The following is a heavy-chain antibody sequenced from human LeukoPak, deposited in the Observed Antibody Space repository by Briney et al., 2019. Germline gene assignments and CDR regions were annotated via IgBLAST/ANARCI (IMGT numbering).Heavy chain of an antibody. CDR1: GFTFSSYA. D-gene: IGHD6-13*01. J-gene: IGHJ5*02. Sequence: GRSLRLSCAASGFTFSSYAMHWVRQAPGKGLEWVAVISYDGSNKYYADSVKGRFTISRDNSKNTLYLQMNSLRAEDTAVYYCAREVLAAAGKVFDPWGQGTLVTVSS. CDR2: ISYDGSNK. V-gene: IGHV3-30*04. CDR3: AREVLAAAGKVFDP.